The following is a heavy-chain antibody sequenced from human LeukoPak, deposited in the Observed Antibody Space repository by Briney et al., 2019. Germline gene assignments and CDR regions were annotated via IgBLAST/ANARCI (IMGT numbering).Heavy chain of an antibody. J-gene: IGHJ4*02. D-gene: IGHD2-2*01. CDR3: TRMLWRSRPFDY. Sequence: TGGSLRLSCAASGFTFSDYWMSWVRQAPGKGLEWVANIKRDGSEKWYVDSVKGRFTISRDSATNSAYLQMNSLRAEDTAVYYCTRMLWRSRPFDYWGQGTLVTVSS. CDR1: GFTFSDYW. CDR2: IKRDGSEK. V-gene: IGHV3-7*01.